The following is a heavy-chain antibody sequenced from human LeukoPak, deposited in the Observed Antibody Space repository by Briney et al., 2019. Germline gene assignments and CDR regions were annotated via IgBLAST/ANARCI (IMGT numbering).Heavy chain of an antibody. CDR3: ARALGGPYYYDSSGSSNDAFDI. J-gene: IGHJ3*02. CDR1: GYTFTGYY. V-gene: IGHV1-2*02. D-gene: IGHD3-22*01. Sequence: VASVKVSCKASGYTFTGYYMHWVRQAPGQGLEWMGWINPNSGGTNYAQKFQGRVTMTRDTSISTAYMELSRLRSDDTAVYYCARALGGPYYYDSSGSSNDAFDIWGQGTVVTVSS. CDR2: INPNSGGT.